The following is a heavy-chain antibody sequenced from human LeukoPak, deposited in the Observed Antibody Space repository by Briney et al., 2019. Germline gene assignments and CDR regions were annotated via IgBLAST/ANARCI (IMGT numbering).Heavy chain of an antibody. J-gene: IGHJ4*02. CDR3: ARLEADDYGDRGSPGTPNAQSN. V-gene: IGHV4-39*01. Sequence: PSETLSLTCTVSGGSISSYYWGWIRQPPGKGLEWIGSIYYSGSTYYNPSLKSRVTISVDTSKNQFSLRLSSVTAADTAVFYCARLEADDYGDRGSPGTPNAQSNWGQGTLVTVSS. CDR2: IYYSGST. CDR1: GGSISSYY. D-gene: IGHD4-17*01.